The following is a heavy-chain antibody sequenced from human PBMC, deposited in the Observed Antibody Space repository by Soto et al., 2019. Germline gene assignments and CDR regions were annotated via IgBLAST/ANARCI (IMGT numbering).Heavy chain of an antibody. V-gene: IGHV3-23*01. CDR1: GFTFSNYG. CDR3: AKDSRGLGNSFDH. Sequence: EVQLLESGGGSVQPGGSLRLSCVASGFTFSNYGMSWVRQAPGKGLEWVSGISGGGSTIDYADSVKGRFTISRDKSKNTLYLQMNSLRSEDTAVYFCAKDSRGLGNSFDHWGQGTLVTVSS. D-gene: IGHD3-22*01. J-gene: IGHJ4*02. CDR2: ISGGGSTI.